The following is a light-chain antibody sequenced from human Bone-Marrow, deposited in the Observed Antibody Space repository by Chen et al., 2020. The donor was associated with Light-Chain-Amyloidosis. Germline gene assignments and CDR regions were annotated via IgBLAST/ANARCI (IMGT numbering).Light chain of an antibody. CDR3: QSADSSGTYEVI. J-gene: IGLJ2*01. CDR2: RDT. CDR1: DLPTQY. V-gene: IGLV3-25*03. Sequence: SYELTQPPSVSVSPGQQARITCSGDDLPTQYAYWYQQKPGQAPVLVIHRDTERPSGISERFYGSSSGTTATLTISGVQAEDEADYHCQSADSSGTYEVIFGGGTKLTVL.